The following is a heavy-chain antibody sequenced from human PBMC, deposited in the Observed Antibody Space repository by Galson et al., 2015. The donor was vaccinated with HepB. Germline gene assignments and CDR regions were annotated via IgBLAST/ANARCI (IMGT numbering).Heavy chain of an antibody. D-gene: IGHD3-10*01. J-gene: IGHJ4*02. V-gene: IGHV3-23*01. Sequence: SLRLSCAASGFTFSSYAMSWVRQAPGKGLEWVSAISGSGGSAYYADSVKGRFTISRDNSKNTPYLQMNSLRAEDTAVYYCAKSQRGSGTKDYWGQGTLVTVSS. CDR2: ISGSGGSA. CDR1: GFTFSSYA. CDR3: AKSQRGSGTKDY.